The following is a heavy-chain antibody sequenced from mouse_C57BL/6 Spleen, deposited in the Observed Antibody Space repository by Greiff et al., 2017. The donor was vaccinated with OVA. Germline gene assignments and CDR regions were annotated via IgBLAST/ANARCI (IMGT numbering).Heavy chain of an antibody. D-gene: IGHD2-2*01. CDR2: IYPGDGDT. Sequence: VQLQQSGPELVKPGASVKISCKASGYAFSSSWMNWVKQRPGKGLEWIGRIYPGDGDTNYNGKFKGKATLTADKSSSTAYMQLSSLTSEDSAVYFCARSWLSWFAYWGQGTLVTVSA. CDR3: ARSWLSWFAY. J-gene: IGHJ3*01. CDR1: GYAFSSSW. V-gene: IGHV1-82*01.